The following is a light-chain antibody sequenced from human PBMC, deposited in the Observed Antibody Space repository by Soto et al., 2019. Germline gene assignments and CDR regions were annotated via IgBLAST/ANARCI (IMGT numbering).Light chain of an antibody. CDR3: SSYTSSSTLGV. Sequence: QSVLTQPASVSGSPGHSITISCTGTSSDVGGYNYVSWYQQHPGKAPKLMIYEVSNRPSGVSNRFSGSKSGNTASLTISGLQAEDEADYYCSSYTSSSTLGVFGTGTKVTVL. J-gene: IGLJ1*01. CDR2: EVS. CDR1: SSDVGGYNY. V-gene: IGLV2-14*01.